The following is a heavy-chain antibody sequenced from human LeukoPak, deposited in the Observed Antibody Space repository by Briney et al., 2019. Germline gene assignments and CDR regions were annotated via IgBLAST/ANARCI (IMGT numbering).Heavy chain of an antibody. CDR2: ISYDGSNK. D-gene: IGHD4-23*01. CDR3: AKDQIGYGGVESGMDV. CDR1: GFTFSSYG. J-gene: IGHJ6*04. Sequence: GGSLRLSCAASGFTFSSYGMHWVRQAPGKGLEWVAVISYDGSNKYYADSVKGRFTISRDNSKNTLYLQMNSLRAEDTAVCYCAKDQIGYGGVESGMDVWGKGTTVTVSS. V-gene: IGHV3-30*18.